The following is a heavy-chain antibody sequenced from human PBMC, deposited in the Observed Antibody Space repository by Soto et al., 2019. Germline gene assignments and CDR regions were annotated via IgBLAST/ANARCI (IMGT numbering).Heavy chain of an antibody. J-gene: IGHJ6*02. CDR3: ARDKRITIFGVVIEGDPTDYYGMDV. Sequence: SATLSLTCTVSGGSISSSSFHWGWIRQPPGKGLEWFGYIYYSGSTYYNPSLKSRVTISVDTSKNQFSLKLSSVTAADTAVYYCARDKRITIFGVVIEGDPTDYYGMDVWGQGTTVT. CDR1: GGSISSSSFH. V-gene: IGHV4-30-4*08. CDR2: IYYSGST. D-gene: IGHD3-3*01.